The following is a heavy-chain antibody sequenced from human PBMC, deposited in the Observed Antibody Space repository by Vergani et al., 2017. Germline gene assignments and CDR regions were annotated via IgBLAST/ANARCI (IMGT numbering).Heavy chain of an antibody. CDR1: GFTFSSYA. V-gene: IGHV3-23*01. CDR3: AKDDYYDSSGYSDY. J-gene: IGHJ4*02. D-gene: IGHD3-22*01. CDR2: ISGSGGST. Sequence: EVQLLESGGGLVQPGGSLRLSCAASGFTFSSYAMSWVRQAPGKGLEWVSAISGSGGSTYYADSVKGRFTISRDNSKKTLYLQMNSLRAEDTAVYYCAKDDYYDSSGYSDYWGQGTLVTVSS.